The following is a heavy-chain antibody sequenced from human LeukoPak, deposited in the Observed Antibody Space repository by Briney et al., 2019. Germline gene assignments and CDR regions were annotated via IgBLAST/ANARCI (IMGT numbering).Heavy chain of an antibody. CDR1: GGSISSYF. J-gene: IGHJ5*02. CDR3: SRXRAAPWRFDP. Sequence: SETLSLTCTVSGGSISSYFWSWIRQPPGKGLEWIGYIYYSGSTNYNPSLKSRVTISVDTSKNQFSLKLSSVTAADTAGYYCSRXRAAPWRFDPWGQGTLVTVSS. D-gene: IGHD6-13*01. CDR2: IYYSGST. V-gene: IGHV4-59*01.